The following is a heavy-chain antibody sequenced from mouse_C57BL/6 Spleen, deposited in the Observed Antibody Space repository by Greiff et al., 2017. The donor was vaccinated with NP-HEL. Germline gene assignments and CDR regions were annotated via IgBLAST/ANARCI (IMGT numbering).Heavy chain of an antibody. CDR3: TVYYKEGFAY. J-gene: IGHJ3*01. Sequence: VQLKESGAELVRPGASVKLSCTASGFNIKDDYMHWVKQRPEQGLEWIGWIDPENGDTEYASKFQGKATITADTSSNPAYLQLSSLTSEDTAVYYCTVYYKEGFAYWGQGTLVTVSA. CDR2: IDPENGDT. CDR1: GFNIKDDY. V-gene: IGHV14-4*01. D-gene: IGHD2-1*01.